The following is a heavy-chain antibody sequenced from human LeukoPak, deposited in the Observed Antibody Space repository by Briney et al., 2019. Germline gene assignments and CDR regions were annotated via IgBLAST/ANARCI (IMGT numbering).Heavy chain of an antibody. CDR3: ARANPDFGVVDY. V-gene: IGHV4-39*07. CDR2: IYYSGTT. CDR1: GGSISSRSYY. Sequence: SETLSLTCTVSGGSISSRSYYWGWIRQPPGKGLEWIGGIYYSGTTYYNPSLKSRVTISVDTSKNQFSLKLSSVTAADTAVYYCARANPDFGVVDYWGQGTLVTVSS. D-gene: IGHD3-3*01. J-gene: IGHJ4*02.